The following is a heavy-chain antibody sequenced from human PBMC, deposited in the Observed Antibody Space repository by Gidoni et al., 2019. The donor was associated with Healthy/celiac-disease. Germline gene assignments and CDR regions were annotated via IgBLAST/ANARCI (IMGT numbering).Heavy chain of an antibody. V-gene: IGHV4-59*01. CDR3: ATGVDTAMVLYY. D-gene: IGHD5-18*01. Sequence: QVQLQESGPGLVKPSETLSLTCTVSGGSISSYYWSWIRQPPGKGLEWIGYIYYSGSTNYNPSLKSRVTISVDTSKNQFSLKLSSVTAADTAVYYCATGVDTAMVLYYWGQGTLVTVSS. J-gene: IGHJ4*02. CDR1: GGSISSYY. CDR2: IYYSGST.